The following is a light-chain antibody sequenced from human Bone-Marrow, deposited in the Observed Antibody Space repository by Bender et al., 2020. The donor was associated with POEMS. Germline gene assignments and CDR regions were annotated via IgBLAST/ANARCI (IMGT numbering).Light chain of an antibody. CDR3: CSYAGSNTLV. Sequence: QTALTQPASVSGSPGQSITISCTGTSSDASLSNLVSWYQHHPGKAPRLMIYEVTKRPSGVSSRFSASNFGNTASLTISGLQAEDEADYYCCSYAGSNTLVFGGGTKLTVL. J-gene: IGLJ3*02. V-gene: IGLV2-23*02. CDR2: EVT. CDR1: SSDASLSNL.